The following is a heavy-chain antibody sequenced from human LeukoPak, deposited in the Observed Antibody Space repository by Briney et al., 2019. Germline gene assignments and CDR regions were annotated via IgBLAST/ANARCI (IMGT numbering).Heavy chain of an antibody. D-gene: IGHD3-16*01. CDR1: GFTVSSNY. CDR3: ASGGRISS. V-gene: IGHV3-11*04. Sequence: GGSLRLSCAASGFTVSSNYMSWVRQAPGKGLEWVSYISPSGSSIYYADSVKGRFTISRDNAKNSLFLQMNSLRAEDTAVYYCASGGRISSWGQGTLVTVSS. CDR2: ISPSGSSI. J-gene: IGHJ4*02.